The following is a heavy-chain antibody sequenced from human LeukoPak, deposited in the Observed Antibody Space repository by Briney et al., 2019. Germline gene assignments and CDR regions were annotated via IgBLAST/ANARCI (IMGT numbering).Heavy chain of an antibody. CDR1: GGSFSGYY. V-gene: IGHV4-34*01. CDR3: ARGPRWLPYFDY. CDR2: INHSGST. J-gene: IGHJ4*02. D-gene: IGHD5-24*01. Sequence: SETLSLTCAVYGGSFSGYYWSWIRQPPGKGLEWIGEINHSGSTNYNPSLKSRVTISVDTSKNQFSLKLSSVTAADTAVYYCARGPRWLPYFDYWGQGTLVTVSS.